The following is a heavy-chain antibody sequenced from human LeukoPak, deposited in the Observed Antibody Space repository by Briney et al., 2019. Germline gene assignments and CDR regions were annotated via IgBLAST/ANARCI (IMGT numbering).Heavy chain of an antibody. CDR3: ARDHRGSGSRYYYYYMDV. CDR1: GFTVSSNY. CDR2: IYSGGST. Sequence: GGSLRLSCAASGFTVSSNYMSWVRQAPGKGLEWASVIYSGGSTYYADSVKGRFTISRDNSKNTLYLQMNSLRAEDTAVYYCARDHRGSGSRYYYYYMDVWGKGTTVTISS. V-gene: IGHV3-66*01. D-gene: IGHD3-10*01. J-gene: IGHJ6*03.